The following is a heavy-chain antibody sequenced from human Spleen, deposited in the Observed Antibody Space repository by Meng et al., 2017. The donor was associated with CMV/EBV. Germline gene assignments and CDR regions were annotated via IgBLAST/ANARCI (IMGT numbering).Heavy chain of an antibody. J-gene: IGHJ5*02. CDR2: IKQDGSEK. D-gene: IGHD2-2*01. Sequence: GESLKISCAASGFTFSSYGMHWVRQAPGKGLEWVANIKQDGSEKYYVDSVKGRFTISRDNAKNSLYLQMNSLRAEDTAVYYCARVIVVVPAVTVGWFDPWGQGTLVTVSS. CDR1: GFTFSSYG. V-gene: IGHV3-7*01. CDR3: ARVIVVVPAVTVGWFDP.